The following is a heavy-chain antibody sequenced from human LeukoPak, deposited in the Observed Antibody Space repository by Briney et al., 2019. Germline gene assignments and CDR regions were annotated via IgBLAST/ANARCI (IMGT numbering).Heavy chain of an antibody. CDR1: GFTFSSYA. Sequence: GGSLRLSCAASGFTFSSYAMSWVRQGPGKGLEWVSYISSSSSSIYYADSVKGRFTISRDNAKNSLYLQMNSLRAEDTGVYYCARIWVAVLPADGMDVWGLGTTVTVSS. J-gene: IGHJ6*02. CDR3: ARIWVAVLPADGMDV. D-gene: IGHD2-2*01. CDR2: ISSSSSSI. V-gene: IGHV3-48*04.